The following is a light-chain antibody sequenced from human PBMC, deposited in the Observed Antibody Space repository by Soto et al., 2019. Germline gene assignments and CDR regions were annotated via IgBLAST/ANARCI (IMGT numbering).Light chain of an antibody. CDR3: QQYGSSPLT. Sequence: EIVLTQSPGTLSLSPGDRATLSCRASQSVSSDYLAWYQQKPGQTPKVLIYRASSRATGIPDRFSGSGSGTDFTLTISRLGPEDFAVYYCQQYGSSPLTFGGGTKVEIK. J-gene: IGKJ4*02. CDR1: QSVSSDY. CDR2: RAS. V-gene: IGKV3-20*01.